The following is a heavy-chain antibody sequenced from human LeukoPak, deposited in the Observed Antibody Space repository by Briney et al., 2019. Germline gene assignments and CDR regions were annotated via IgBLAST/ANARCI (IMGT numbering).Heavy chain of an antibody. CDR2: IIPIFGTA. CDR3: ARGPTVSNFYYYYMDV. Sequence: ASVKVSCKASGGTFSSYAISWVRQAPGQGLEWMGGIIPIFGTANYAQKFQGRVTITADESTSTAYMELSSLRSADTAVYYCARGPTVSNFYYYYMDVWGKGTTVTVSS. J-gene: IGHJ6*03. D-gene: IGHD4-11*01. CDR1: GGTFSSYA. V-gene: IGHV1-69*13.